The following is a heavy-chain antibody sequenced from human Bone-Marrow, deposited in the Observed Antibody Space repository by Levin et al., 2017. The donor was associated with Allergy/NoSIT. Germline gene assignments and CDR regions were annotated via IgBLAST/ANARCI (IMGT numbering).Heavy chain of an antibody. CDR2: ISSSGSTI. D-gene: IGHD6-13*01. V-gene: IGHV3-48*03. Sequence: GESLKISCAASGFTFSSYEMNWVRQAPGKGLEWVSYISSSGSTIYYADSVKGRFTISRDNAKNSLYLQMNSLRAEDTAVYYCARDASSSWGGDYYGMDVWGQGTTVTVSS. CDR3: ARDASSSWGGDYYGMDV. J-gene: IGHJ6*02. CDR1: GFTFSSYE.